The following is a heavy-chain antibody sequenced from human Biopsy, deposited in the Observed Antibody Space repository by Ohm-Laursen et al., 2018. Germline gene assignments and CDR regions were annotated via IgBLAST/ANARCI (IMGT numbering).Heavy chain of an antibody. CDR1: GFIFSRND. Sequence: GSPRLSCTASGFIFSRNDMSWVRQAPEKGLEWVSGISGSGASTYYADSVKGRFTISRDNSKNTLFLQMDSLRADDTAVYYCVKGYSAIYWFDPWGQGTLVTVSS. CDR2: ISGSGAST. J-gene: IGHJ5*02. D-gene: IGHD2-21*01. V-gene: IGHV3-23*01. CDR3: VKGYSAIYWFDP.